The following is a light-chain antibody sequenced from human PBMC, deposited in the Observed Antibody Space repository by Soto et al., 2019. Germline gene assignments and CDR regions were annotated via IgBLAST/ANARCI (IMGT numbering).Light chain of an antibody. CDR2: ETS. J-gene: IGKJ4*01. V-gene: IGKV1-39*01. CDR1: QTISKY. Sequence: DIQMTQSPSSLSASVGDRVTITCRASQTISKYLNWYQQKPGKAPKLLIYETSTLQSGGPSRFSGSGSATDFTLTITSLQAEDFASYYCQQSYSTPLTFGGGTKIDI. CDR3: QQSYSTPLT.